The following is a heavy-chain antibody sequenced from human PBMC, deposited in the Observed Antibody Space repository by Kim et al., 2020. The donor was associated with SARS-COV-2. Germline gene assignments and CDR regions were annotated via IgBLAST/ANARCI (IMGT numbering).Heavy chain of an antibody. CDR3: AKDPTICGGDCYDRYYYYGMDV. CDR2: ISGDGGST. V-gene: IGHV3-43*02. CDR1: GFTFDDYA. J-gene: IGHJ6*02. Sequence: GGSLRLSCAASGFTFDDYAMHWVRQAPGKGLEWVSLISGDGGSTYYADSVKGRFTISRDNSKNSLYLQMNSLRTEDTALYYCAKDPTICGGDCYDRYYYYGMDVWGQGTTVTVSS. D-gene: IGHD2-21*02.